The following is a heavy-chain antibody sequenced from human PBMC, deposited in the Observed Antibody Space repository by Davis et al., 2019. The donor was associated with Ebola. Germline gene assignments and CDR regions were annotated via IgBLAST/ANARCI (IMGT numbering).Heavy chain of an antibody. CDR1: GGSISSGGYY. CDR3: ARDSIAARPGHAFEI. D-gene: IGHD6-6*01. CDR2: IYYSGST. V-gene: IGHV4-31*03. J-gene: IGHJ3*02. Sequence: PSETLSLTCTVSGGSISSGGYYWSWIRQHPGKGLEWIGYIYYSGSTYYNPSLKSRVTISVDKSKNQFSLKLSSVTAADTAVYYCARDSIAARPGHAFEIWGQGTMVTVSS.